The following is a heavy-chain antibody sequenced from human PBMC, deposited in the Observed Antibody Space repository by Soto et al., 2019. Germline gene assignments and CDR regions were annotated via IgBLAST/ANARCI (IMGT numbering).Heavy chain of an antibody. J-gene: IGHJ4*02. V-gene: IGHV1-18*01. CDR3: VRFASSGWYTGGY. CDR2: ISPYSGNT. D-gene: IGHD6-19*01. CDR1: GYTFTQYE. Sequence: QVQLVQSGAEVKKPGASVKVSCKASGYTFTQYEIGWVRQAPGQGLEWMGWISPYSGNTNYAQKLQGRVTMTTDTSMSKGYMELRSLRSDDTAVYYCVRFASSGWYTGGYWGQGTLVTVSS.